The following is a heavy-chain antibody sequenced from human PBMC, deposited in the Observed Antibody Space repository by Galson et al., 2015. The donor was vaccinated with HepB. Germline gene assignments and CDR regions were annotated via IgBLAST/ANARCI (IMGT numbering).Heavy chain of an antibody. CDR1: GDSVSNNNAA. V-gene: IGHV6-1*01. J-gene: IGHJ4*02. CDR2: TYYRSTWYT. Sequence: CAISGDSVSNNNAAWNWIRQSPSRGLEWLGRTYYRSTWYTDYAPSVKSRITVNPYTSTNQFSLEVTSVTPDDTAVYFCAREEAGTYCFDNWGQGTLVTVSS. CDR3: AREEAGTYCFDN. D-gene: IGHD6-19*01.